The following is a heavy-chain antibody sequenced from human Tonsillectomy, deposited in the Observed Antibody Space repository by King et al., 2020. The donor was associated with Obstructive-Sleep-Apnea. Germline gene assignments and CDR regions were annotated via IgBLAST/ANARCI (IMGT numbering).Heavy chain of an antibody. Sequence: VQLVESGGGLVQPGGSLRLSCAASGLTFSRYAMSWVRQAPGRGLEWVSGISGSGGGAYYADSVKGRFTLSRDKSKNTLYLQMSSLRAEDTAVYSCAKDRSQWELLEDGAYFDYWGQGTLVTVSS. D-gene: IGHD1-26*01. CDR3: AKDRSQWELLEDGAYFDY. J-gene: IGHJ4*02. CDR2: ISGSGGGA. V-gene: IGHV3-23*04. CDR1: GLTFSRYA.